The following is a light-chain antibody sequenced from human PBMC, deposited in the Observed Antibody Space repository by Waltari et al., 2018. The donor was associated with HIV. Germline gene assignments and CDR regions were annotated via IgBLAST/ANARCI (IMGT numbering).Light chain of an antibody. CDR1: STDVGGYNY. CDR2: DVS. V-gene: IGLV2-14*03. CDR3: SSYTTSSTWM. J-gene: IGLJ3*02. Sequence: QSALTQPASMSGSLGQSFTISCTGTSTDVGGYNYVSWYQQHPGKAPKLMIYDVSNRPSVVSTRFSGAKSGNTASLLISERQAEDEADYYCSSYTTSSTWMFGGGTQLTVL.